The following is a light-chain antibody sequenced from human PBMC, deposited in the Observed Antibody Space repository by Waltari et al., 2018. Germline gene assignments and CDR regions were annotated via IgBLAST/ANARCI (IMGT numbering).Light chain of an antibody. CDR3: SSYSTISSPVQ. V-gene: IGLV2-14*01. CDR1: SSDIGVDNY. J-gene: IGLJ2*01. CDR2: EVT. Sequence: HSALTQPASVSGSPGQSITISCTGTSSDIGVDNYVSWYQQYPGKAPKVIIYEVTKRPSGVSNRFPGSKSGNTASLTISGLQAEDEADYYCSSYSTISSPVQFGGGTTLTVL.